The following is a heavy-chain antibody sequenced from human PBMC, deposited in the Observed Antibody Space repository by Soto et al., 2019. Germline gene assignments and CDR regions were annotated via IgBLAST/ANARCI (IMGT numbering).Heavy chain of an antibody. CDR1: GGSFSGYY. Sequence: QVQLQQWGAGLLKPSETLSLTCAVYGGSFSGYYWSWIRQPPGKGLEWIGEINHSGSTNYNPSLKSRVTISVDTSKDQFSLKLSSVTAADTAVYYCARGPARITIFGVVIIRAFDIWGQGTMVTVSS. CDR3: ARGPARITIFGVVIIRAFDI. V-gene: IGHV4-34*01. CDR2: INHSGST. D-gene: IGHD3-3*01. J-gene: IGHJ3*02.